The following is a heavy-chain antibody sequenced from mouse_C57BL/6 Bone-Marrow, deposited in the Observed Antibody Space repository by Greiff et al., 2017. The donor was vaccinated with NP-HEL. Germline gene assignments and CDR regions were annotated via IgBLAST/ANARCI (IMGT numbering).Heavy chain of an antibody. CDR1: GFTFSDYS. CDR3: AREGGLRRRTYAMDY. D-gene: IGHD2-4*01. CDR2: INYDGSSP. J-gene: IGHJ4*01. Sequence: DVKLVESEGGLVQPGSSMKLSCTASGFTFSDYSMAWVRQVPEKGLEWVANINYDGSSPYYLDSLKSRFIISRDNAKNILYLQMSSLKSEDTATYYCAREGGLRRRTYAMDYWGQGTSVTVSS. V-gene: IGHV5-16*01.